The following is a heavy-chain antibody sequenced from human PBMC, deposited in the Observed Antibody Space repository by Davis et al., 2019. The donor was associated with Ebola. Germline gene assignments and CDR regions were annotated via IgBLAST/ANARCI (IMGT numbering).Heavy chain of an antibody. CDR2: IRYDGSNK. J-gene: IGHJ4*02. V-gene: IGHV3-30*02. D-gene: IGHD3-22*01. CDR3: AKARAFMIVVADIDY. Sequence: PGGSLRLSCAASGFTFSSYGMHWVRQAPGKGLEWVAFIRYDGSNKYYADSVKGRFTISRDNSKNTLYLQMNSLRAEDTAVYYCAKARAFMIVVADIDYWGQGTLVTVSS. CDR1: GFTFSSYG.